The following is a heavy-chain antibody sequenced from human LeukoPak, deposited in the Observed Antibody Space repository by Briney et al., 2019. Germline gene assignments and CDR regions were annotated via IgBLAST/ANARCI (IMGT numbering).Heavy chain of an antibody. CDR3: ARHLPKWSSDY. CDR1: GGSISSYY. V-gene: IGHV4-59*08. CDR2: IYYSGST. J-gene: IGHJ4*02. Sequence: SETLSLTCTVSGGSISSYYWSWIRQPPGKGLEWIGYIYYSGSTKYNPSLKSRVTISVDTSKNQFSLKLSSVTAADTAVYYCARHLPKWSSDYWGQGTLVTVSS. D-gene: IGHD3-10*01.